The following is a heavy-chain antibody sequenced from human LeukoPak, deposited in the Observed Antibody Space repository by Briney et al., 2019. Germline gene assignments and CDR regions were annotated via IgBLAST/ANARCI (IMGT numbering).Heavy chain of an antibody. Sequence: GGSLRLSCAASGFTFSSYWMSWVRQAPGKGLEWVANIKQDGSEKYYVDSVKGRFTISRDNAKNSLYLQMISLRAEDTAVYYCAREVSYYDYVWGSYRRHSDYWGQGTLVTVSS. CDR1: GFTFSSYW. J-gene: IGHJ4*02. V-gene: IGHV3-7*01. CDR2: IKQDGSEK. D-gene: IGHD3-16*02. CDR3: AREVSYYDYVWGSYRRHSDY.